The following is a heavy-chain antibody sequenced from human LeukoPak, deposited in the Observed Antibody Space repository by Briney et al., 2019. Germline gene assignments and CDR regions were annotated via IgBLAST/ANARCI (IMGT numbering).Heavy chain of an antibody. CDR3: ARVAEGGYPPSDY. D-gene: IGHD3-22*01. J-gene: IGHJ4*02. CDR2: INHSGST. CDR1: GGSFSGYY. Sequence: PSETLSLTCAVYGGSFSGYYWSWIRQPPGKGLEWIGEINHSGSTNYNPSLKSRVTISVDTSKNQFSLKLSSVTAADTAVYYCARVAEGGYPPSDYWGQGTLVTVSS. V-gene: IGHV4-34*01.